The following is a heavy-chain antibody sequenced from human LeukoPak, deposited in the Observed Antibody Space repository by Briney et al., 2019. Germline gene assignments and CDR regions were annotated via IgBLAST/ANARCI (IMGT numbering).Heavy chain of an antibody. CDR2: INHRGDT. Sequence: SETLSLTCAVYGGSFSTYYWSWIRQSPGKGLEWIAEINHRGDTNYNPSVKSRVTISVDTSKNQFSLKVRSLTAADTAVYYCARGPTISETGYFDFWGQGTLVTVSS. CDR3: ARGPTISETGYFDF. V-gene: IGHV4-34*01. D-gene: IGHD1-1*01. J-gene: IGHJ4*03. CDR1: GGSFSTYY.